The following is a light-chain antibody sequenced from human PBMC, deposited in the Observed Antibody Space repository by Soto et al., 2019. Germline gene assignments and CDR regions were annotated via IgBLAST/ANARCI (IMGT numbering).Light chain of an antibody. V-gene: IGLV1-44*01. Sequence: QSVLTQPPSASGTPGQRVTISCSGSISNIGSNSVNWYQQLPGTAPKLLVYSTSQRPSGVPDRFSGSKSGTSASLAISALQSEDEADYFCAAWDDSLNGLYVFGTGTKVTVL. J-gene: IGLJ1*01. CDR1: ISNIGSNS. CDR3: AAWDDSLNGLYV. CDR2: STS.